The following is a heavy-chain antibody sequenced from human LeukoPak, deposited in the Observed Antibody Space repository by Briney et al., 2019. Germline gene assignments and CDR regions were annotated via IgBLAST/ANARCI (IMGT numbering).Heavy chain of an antibody. J-gene: IGHJ4*02. D-gene: IGHD5-12*01. V-gene: IGHV1-69*05. CDR2: IIPIFGTT. CDR1: GGTFSSHA. CDR3: ARGDSGYDYGFDN. Sequence: SVKVSCKASGGTFSSHAISWVRQAPGQGLEWVGGIIPIFGTTNYAQKFQGRVTITTDESTSTGYMELRSLRSDVTAVYYCARGDSGYDYGFDNWGQGTLVTVSS.